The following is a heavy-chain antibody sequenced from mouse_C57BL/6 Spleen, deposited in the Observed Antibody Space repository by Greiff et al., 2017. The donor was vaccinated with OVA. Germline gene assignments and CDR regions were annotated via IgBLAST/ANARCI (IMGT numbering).Heavy chain of an antibody. CDR3: ARSYSNYGGFAY. CDR2: IYPGSGST. J-gene: IGHJ3*01. V-gene: IGHV1-55*01. CDR1: GYTFTSYW. Sequence: VQLQQPGAELVKPGASVKMSCKASGYTFTSYWITWVKQRPGQGLEWIGDIYPGSGSTNYNEKFKSKATLTVDTSSSTAYMQLSSLTSEDSAVYYCARSYSNYGGFAYWGQGTLVTVSA. D-gene: IGHD2-5*01.